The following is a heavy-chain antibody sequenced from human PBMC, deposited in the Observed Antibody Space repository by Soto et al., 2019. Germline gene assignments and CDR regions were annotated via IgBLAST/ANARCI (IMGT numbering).Heavy chain of an antibody. CDR3: SSPGVLLAGDFDY. D-gene: IGHD6-19*01. V-gene: IGHV5-10-1*01. J-gene: IGHJ4*02. CDR2: IDPSDSYT. Sequence: PGESLXISCKGSGYSFTSYWISWVLQMPGKGLEWMGRIDPSDSYTNYSPSFQGHVTISADKSISTAYLQWSSLKASDTAMYSFSSPGVLLAGDFDYRAQGTLVTVSS. CDR1: GYSFTSYW.